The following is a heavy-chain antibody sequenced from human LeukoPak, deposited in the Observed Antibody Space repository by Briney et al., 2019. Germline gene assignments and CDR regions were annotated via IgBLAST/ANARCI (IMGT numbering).Heavy chain of an antibody. D-gene: IGHD2-15*01. J-gene: IGHJ4*02. V-gene: IGHV3-7*03. CDR3: AKDLWGFVEVAAILDY. CDR2: IKQDGSEK. CDR1: GFTFSSYW. Sequence: GGSLRLSCAASGFTFSSYWISWVRQAPGKGLEWVANIKQDGSEKYYVDSVKGRFTISRDNSKKTLYLLMNSLRAEDTALYYCAKDLWGFVEVAAILDYWGQGTLVTVSS.